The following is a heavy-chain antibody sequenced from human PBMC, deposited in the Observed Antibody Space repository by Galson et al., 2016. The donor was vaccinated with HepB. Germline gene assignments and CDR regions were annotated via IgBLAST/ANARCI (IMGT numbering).Heavy chain of an antibody. CDR1: EFTFSDYY. Sequence: SLRLSCAASEFTFSDYYMSWIRQTPGKGLEWVSYISDTSNYKDYADSVKGRFTISRDNAKNSLYLQMNSLRAEDTAVYYCAVVGYSNGWGYFDYWGQGTLVTVSS. J-gene: IGHJ4*02. CDR2: ISDTSNYK. V-gene: IGHV3-11*03. CDR3: AVVGYSNGWGYFDY. D-gene: IGHD6-19*01.